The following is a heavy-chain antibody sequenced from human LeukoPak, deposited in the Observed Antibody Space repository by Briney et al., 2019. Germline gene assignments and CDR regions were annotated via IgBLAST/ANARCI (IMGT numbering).Heavy chain of an antibody. Sequence: ASVNVSRKASGYTFTSYDINWVRQATGQGLEWMGWMNPNSGNTGYAQKFQGRVTMTRNTSISTAYMELSSLRSEDTVVYYCARGGIEGSSWYFDYWGQGTLATVSS. V-gene: IGHV1-8*01. D-gene: IGHD6-13*01. CDR2: MNPNSGNT. CDR3: ARGGIEGSSWYFDY. CDR1: GYTFTSYD. J-gene: IGHJ4*02.